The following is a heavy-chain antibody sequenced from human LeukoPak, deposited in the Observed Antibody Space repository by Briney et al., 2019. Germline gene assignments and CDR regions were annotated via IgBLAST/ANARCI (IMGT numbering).Heavy chain of an antibody. CDR1: GGSISSYY. V-gene: IGHV3-11*01. J-gene: IGHJ3*02. CDR3: ARDRRGIAAVNAFDI. Sequence: LSLTCTVSGGSISSYYMSWIRQAPGKGLEWVSYISSSGSTMYYADSVKGRFTISRDNAKNSPYLQMNSLRAEDTAVYYCARDRRGIAAVNAFDIWGQGTMVTVSS. CDR2: ISSSGSTM. D-gene: IGHD6-13*01.